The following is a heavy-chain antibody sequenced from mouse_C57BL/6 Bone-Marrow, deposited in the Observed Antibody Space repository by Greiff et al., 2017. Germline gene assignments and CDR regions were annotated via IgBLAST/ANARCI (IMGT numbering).Heavy chain of an antibody. Sequence: QVHVKQSGAELVKPGASVKLSCKASGYTFTSYWMHWVKQRPGRGLEWIGRVDPNSGGTKYNEKFKTKATLTVDKPSSTAYMQLSSLTSEDSAVYYCARWQPDVYYFDYWGRGTTLTVSS. CDR3: ARWQPDVYYFDY. CDR2: VDPNSGGT. V-gene: IGHV1-72*01. J-gene: IGHJ2*01. D-gene: IGHD6-1*01. CDR1: GYTFTSYW.